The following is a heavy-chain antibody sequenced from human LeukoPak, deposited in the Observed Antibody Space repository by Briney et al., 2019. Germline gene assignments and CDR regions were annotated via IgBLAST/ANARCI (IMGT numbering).Heavy chain of an antibody. Sequence: GGSLRLSCAASEFTFSSYWMHWVRQAPGKGLVWVSRINSDGSSTNYADSVKGRFTISRDNAKNTLYLQMNSLRAEDTAVYYCARDRRSGGEAGPDYWGQGTLVTVSS. D-gene: IGHD3-10*01. CDR1: EFTFSSYW. CDR2: INSDGSST. CDR3: ARDRRSGGEAGPDY. V-gene: IGHV3-74*01. J-gene: IGHJ4*02.